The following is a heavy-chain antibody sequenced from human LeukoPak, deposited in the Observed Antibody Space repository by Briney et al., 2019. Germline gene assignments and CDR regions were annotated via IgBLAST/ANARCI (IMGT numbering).Heavy chain of an antibody. D-gene: IGHD3-22*01. V-gene: IGHV4-30-4*01. J-gene: IGHJ4*02. CDR3: ASQRNDYYDSSGHDY. Sequence: SETLSLTCTVSGGSISSGDYYWSWIRQPPGKGLEWIGYIYYSGSTYYNPSLKSRVTISVDTSKNQFSLKLSSVTAADTAVYYCASQRNDYYDSSGHDYWGQGTLVTVSS. CDR1: GGSISSGDYY. CDR2: IYYSGST.